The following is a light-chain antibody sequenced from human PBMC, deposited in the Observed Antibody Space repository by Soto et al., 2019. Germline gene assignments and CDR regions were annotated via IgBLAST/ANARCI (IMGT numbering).Light chain of an antibody. CDR1: QSVSSSF. V-gene: IGKV3-20*01. Sequence: ELLLTQSPGTLSLSPGERATLSCRASQSVSSSFLAWYQQKPGQAPRLLIYGASTRATGVADRFTGSGSGTDFTLTISRLEPEDFAVYYCQQYGSPYTFGQGTGVEIK. CDR3: QQYGSPYT. J-gene: IGKJ2*01. CDR2: GAS.